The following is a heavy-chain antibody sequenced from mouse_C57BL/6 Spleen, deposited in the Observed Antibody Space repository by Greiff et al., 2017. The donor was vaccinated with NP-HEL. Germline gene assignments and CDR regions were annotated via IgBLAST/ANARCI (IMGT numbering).Heavy chain of an antibody. D-gene: IGHD1-1*01. V-gene: IGHV1-85*01. CDR1: GYTFTSYD. Sequence: QVQLKESGPELVKPGASVKLSCKASGYTFTSYDINWVKQRPGQGLEWIGWIYPRDGSTKYNEKFKGKATLTVDTSSSTAYMELHSLTSEDSAVYFCASYGSSHFDYWGQGTTLTVSS. CDR3: ASYGSSHFDY. J-gene: IGHJ2*01. CDR2: IYPRDGST.